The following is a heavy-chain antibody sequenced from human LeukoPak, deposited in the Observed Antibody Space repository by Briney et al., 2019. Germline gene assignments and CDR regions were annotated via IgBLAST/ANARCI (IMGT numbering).Heavy chain of an antibody. J-gene: IGHJ4*02. CDR1: GGSISSYY. Sequence: SETLSLTCTVSGGSISSYYWSWIRQPPGKGLEWIGYIYYSGSTNYNPSLTSRVTMSVDSSKSQFSLKLNSVTAADTAVYYCAREYCTTTICYPSGGYYDYWGQGTLVTVSS. D-gene: IGHD2-2*01. V-gene: IGHV4-59*12. CDR2: IYYSGST. CDR3: AREYCTTTICYPSGGYYDY.